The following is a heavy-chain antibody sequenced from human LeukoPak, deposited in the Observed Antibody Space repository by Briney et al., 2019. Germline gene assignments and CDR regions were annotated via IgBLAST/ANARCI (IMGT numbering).Heavy chain of an antibody. D-gene: IGHD3-22*01. CDR3: ARAGSGYSFDY. CDR2: IYYSGST. J-gene: IGHJ4*02. V-gene: IGHV4-39*01. Sequence: LETLSLTCNVSGGPINSNIYYWAWVRQPPGKGLEWIGSIYYSGSTYYNPSLKSRITISVDTFRSQVSLKMRSVTAADTAVYYCARAGSGYSFDYWGQGTLVTVSS. CDR1: GGPINSNIYY.